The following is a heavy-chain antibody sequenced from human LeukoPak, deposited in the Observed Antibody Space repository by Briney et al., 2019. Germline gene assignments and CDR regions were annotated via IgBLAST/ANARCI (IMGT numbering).Heavy chain of an antibody. CDR2: IYYSGST. Sequence: PSETLSLTCTVSGGSISSSSYYWVWIRQPPGKGLEWIGSIYYSGSTYSNPSLKSRVTISVDTSKNQFSLKLSSVTAADTAVYYCARQFGITMVRGANFDYWGQGTLVTVSS. D-gene: IGHD3-10*01. CDR3: ARQFGITMVRGANFDY. V-gene: IGHV4-39*01. CDR1: GGSISSSSYY. J-gene: IGHJ4*02.